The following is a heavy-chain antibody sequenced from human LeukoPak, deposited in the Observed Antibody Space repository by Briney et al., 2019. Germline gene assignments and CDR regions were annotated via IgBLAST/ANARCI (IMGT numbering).Heavy chain of an antibody. D-gene: IGHD2-21*01. CDR2: ISTDGRSA. Sequence: PGGSLRLSCAASGFTFSSYWMHWVRQAPGKGLVWVSRISTDGRSAKYADFVEGRFTISRDNAKNTLYLQMNSLRAEDTAAYYCVRGNCNGGIDYWGQGTLVTVSS. CDR3: VRGNCNGGIDY. V-gene: IGHV3-74*01. CDR1: GFTFSSYW. J-gene: IGHJ4*02.